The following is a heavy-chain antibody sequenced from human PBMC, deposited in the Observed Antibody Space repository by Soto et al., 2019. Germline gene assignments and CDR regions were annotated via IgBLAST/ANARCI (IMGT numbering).Heavy chain of an antibody. Sequence: QVQLQESGPGLVKPSDTLSLTCTVSGDSVSSGSYYWTWIRQPPGKGLEWIGYLYYTGTTNYNPYLTSRVTMTLDTSSKQFSLTLSSVTAAATAVYFCARRFCSTTSCQDNGMDVWGQGTSVTVSS. CDR1: GDSVSSGSYY. J-gene: IGHJ6*02. V-gene: IGHV4-61*01. CDR3: ARRFCSTTSCQDNGMDV. D-gene: IGHD2-2*01. CDR2: LYYTGTT.